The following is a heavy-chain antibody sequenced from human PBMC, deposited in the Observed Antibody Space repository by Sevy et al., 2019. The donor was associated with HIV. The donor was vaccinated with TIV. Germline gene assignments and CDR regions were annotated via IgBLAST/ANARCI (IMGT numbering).Heavy chain of an antibody. CDR3: ARDLRAVAVDSFDY. CDR1: GFMFSDYA. Sequence: GGSLRLSCAASGFMFSDYAMHWVRQAPGKGLEWVAVISLAGRDKYYADSVKGRFAISRDNSKNTLDLQLNSLTADDTAVYYCARDLRAVAVDSFDYWGQGTLVTVSS. CDR2: ISLAGRDK. J-gene: IGHJ4*02. V-gene: IGHV3-30*09. D-gene: IGHD6-19*01.